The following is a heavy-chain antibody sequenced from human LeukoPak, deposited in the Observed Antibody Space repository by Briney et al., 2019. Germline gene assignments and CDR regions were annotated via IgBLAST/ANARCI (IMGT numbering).Heavy chain of an antibody. V-gene: IGHV3-33*08. J-gene: IGHJ4*02. CDR2: IWYGGSNK. CDR1: GFTFSSYG. Sequence: PGGSLRLSCAASGFTFSSYGMHWVRQAPGKGLEWVAVIWYGGSNKYYADSVKGRFTISRDNSKNTLYLQMNSLRAEDTAVYYCAREGKARGFDYWGQGTLVTVSS. CDR3: AREGKARGFDY. D-gene: IGHD3-10*01.